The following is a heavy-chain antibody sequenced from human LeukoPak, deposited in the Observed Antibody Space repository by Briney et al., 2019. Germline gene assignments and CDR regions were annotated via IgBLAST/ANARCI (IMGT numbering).Heavy chain of an antibody. D-gene: IGHD6-19*01. CDR3: ARHPPRGSSGDAFDI. V-gene: IGHV4-61*08. CDR1: GGSISSGGYY. CDR2: IFYSGST. J-gene: IGHJ3*02. Sequence: PSQTLSLTCTVSGGSISSGGYYWSWIRQPPGKGLEWIGYIFYSGSTKYNPSLKSRVTISVDTSKNQFSLKLRSVTAADMAVYHCARHPPRGSSGDAFDIWGQGTLVTVSS.